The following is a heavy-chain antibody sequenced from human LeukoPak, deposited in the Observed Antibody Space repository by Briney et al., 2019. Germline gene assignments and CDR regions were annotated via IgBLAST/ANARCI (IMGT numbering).Heavy chain of an antibody. CDR2: ISGYDGNT. V-gene: IGHV1-18*01. CDR3: ARDCSTSCYWFDP. J-gene: IGHJ5*02. CDR1: GYTFTTYG. Sequence: ASVKVSCKASGYTFTTYGISWVRQAPGQGLEWMGWISGYDGNTKYAQKLQGRVTMTTDASTSTAYMELRSLRSDDTAVYYCARDCSTSCYWFDPWGQGTLVTVAS. D-gene: IGHD2-2*01.